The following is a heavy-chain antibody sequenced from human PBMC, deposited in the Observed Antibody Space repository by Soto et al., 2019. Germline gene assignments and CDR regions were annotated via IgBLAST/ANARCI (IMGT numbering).Heavy chain of an antibody. CDR3: ARDCSSTSCYDSGFDAFDI. D-gene: IGHD2-2*01. CDR1: GFTFSSYA. J-gene: IGHJ3*02. CDR2: ISGSGGST. Sequence: GGSLRLSCAASGFTFSSYAMSWVRQAPGKGLEWVSAISGSGGSTYYADSVKGRFTISRDNSKNTLYLQMNSLRAEDTAVYYCARDCSSTSCYDSGFDAFDIWGQGTMVTVSS. V-gene: IGHV3-23*01.